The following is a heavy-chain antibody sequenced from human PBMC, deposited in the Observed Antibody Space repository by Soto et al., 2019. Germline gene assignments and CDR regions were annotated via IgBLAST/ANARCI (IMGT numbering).Heavy chain of an antibody. J-gene: IGHJ4*02. CDR1: GGSISSSSYY. Sequence: PSETLSLTCTVSGGSISSSSYYWGWIRQPPGKGLEWIGSIYYSGSTYYNPSLKSRVTISVDTSKNQFSLKLSSVTAADTAVYYCARRVIRRGDFDYWGQGTLVTVSS. CDR2: IYYSGST. CDR3: ARRVIRRGDFDY. V-gene: IGHV4-39*01. D-gene: IGHD3-10*01.